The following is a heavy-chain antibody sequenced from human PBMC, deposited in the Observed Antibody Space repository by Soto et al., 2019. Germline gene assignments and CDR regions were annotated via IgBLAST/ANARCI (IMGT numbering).Heavy chain of an antibody. D-gene: IGHD3-10*01. Sequence: QVQFQESGPGLVKPSETLSLTCTVSGGSIDNYYCSWFRQPPGKGLEWIGYISYSGYSAYNFSPKRRLTVSMDTAKTQFYLTLASVTATDTAVYYCARHGFGPLHGLVDVWGQGTTVIVSS. J-gene: IGHJ6*02. CDR3: ARHGFGPLHGLVDV. CDR2: ISYSGYS. CDR1: GGSIDNYY. V-gene: IGHV4-59*08.